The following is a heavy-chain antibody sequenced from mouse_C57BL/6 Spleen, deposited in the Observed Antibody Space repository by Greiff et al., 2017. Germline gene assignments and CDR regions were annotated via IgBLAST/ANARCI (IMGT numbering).Heavy chain of an antibody. CDR1: GYSITSGYY. Sequence: DVKLQESGPGLVKPSQSLSLTCSVTGYSITSGYYWNWIRQFPGNKLEWMGYISYDGSNNYNPSLKNRISITRDTSKNLFFLKLNSVTTEDTATYYCARDGDYGGFAYWGQGTLVTVSA. CDR2: ISYDGSN. CDR3: ARDGDYGGFAY. V-gene: IGHV3-6*01. J-gene: IGHJ3*01. D-gene: IGHD2-4*01.